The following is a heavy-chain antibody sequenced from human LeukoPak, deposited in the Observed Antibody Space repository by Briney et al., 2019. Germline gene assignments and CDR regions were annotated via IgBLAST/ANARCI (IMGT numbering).Heavy chain of an antibody. Sequence: GGSLRLSCAASGFTFSSYSMNWVRQAPGKGLEWVSSIGRNSIYIYYADSVKGRFTISRDNAKNLLYLQMNSLRAEDTAVYYCARRGDYWGQGTLVTVSS. CDR1: GFTFSSYS. CDR3: ARRGDY. D-gene: IGHD3-10*01. J-gene: IGHJ4*02. CDR2: IGRNSIYI. V-gene: IGHV3-21*01.